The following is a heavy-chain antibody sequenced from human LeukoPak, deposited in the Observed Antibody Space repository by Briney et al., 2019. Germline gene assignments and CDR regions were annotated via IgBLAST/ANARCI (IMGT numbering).Heavy chain of an antibody. Sequence: SVKVSCKASGGTFSSYAISWVRQAPGQGLEWMGGIIPIFGTANYAQKFQGRVTITADKSTSTAHMELSSLRSEDTAVYYCARVSGYCSSTSCTSFDYWGQGTLVTGSP. CDR2: IIPIFGTA. D-gene: IGHD2-2*01. J-gene: IGHJ4*02. CDR1: GGTFSSYA. CDR3: ARVSGYCSSTSCTSFDY. V-gene: IGHV1-69*06.